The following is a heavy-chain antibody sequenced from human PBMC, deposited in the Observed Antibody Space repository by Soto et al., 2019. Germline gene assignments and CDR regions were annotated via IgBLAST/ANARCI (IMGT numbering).Heavy chain of an antibody. CDR2: IIPIFGTA. V-gene: IGHV1-69*13. Sequence: ASVKVSCKASGGTFSSYAISWVRQAPGQGLEWMGGIIPIFGTANYAQKFQGRVTITADESTSTAYMELSSLRSEDTAVYYCARGDSSSSDFPRSDYYGMDVWGQGTTVTVSS. CDR1: GGTFSSYA. CDR3: ARGDSSSSDFPRSDYYGMDV. J-gene: IGHJ6*02. D-gene: IGHD6-6*01.